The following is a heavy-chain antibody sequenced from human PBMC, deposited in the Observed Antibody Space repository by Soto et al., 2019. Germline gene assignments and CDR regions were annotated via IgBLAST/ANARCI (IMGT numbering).Heavy chain of an antibody. CDR2: ISAYNGNT. D-gene: IGHD3-10*01. CDR3: ARRTITMVRGVIPNGYYHYHLDV. V-gene: IGHV1-18*01. Sequence: QVQLVQSGAAVKKPGASVKVSCKASGYTFTRYGISWVRQAPGQGLEWMGWISAYNGNTNYAQKLQGRVTMTTDSSTNTAYMELRSLRSDDTAVYYCARRTITMVRGVIPNGYYHYHLDVWGKGTTVTVSS. J-gene: IGHJ6*03. CDR1: GYTFTRYG.